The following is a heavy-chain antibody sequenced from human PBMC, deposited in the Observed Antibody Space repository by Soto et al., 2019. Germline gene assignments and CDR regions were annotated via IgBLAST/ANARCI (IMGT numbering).Heavy chain of an antibody. D-gene: IGHD2-8*01. CDR1: GFTCIDHD. J-gene: IGHJ4*02. CDR3: ARLMGTSFDL. V-gene: IGHV3-72*01. Sequence: GGPLRLSCTASGFTCIDHDMDWVRQAPGKGLEWVGRARNKVNGYTTAYAASVEGRFAISRDDSKNSLYLQMSSLKAEDTAVYFCARLMGTSFDLWGQGTLVTVSS. CDR2: ARNKVNGYTT.